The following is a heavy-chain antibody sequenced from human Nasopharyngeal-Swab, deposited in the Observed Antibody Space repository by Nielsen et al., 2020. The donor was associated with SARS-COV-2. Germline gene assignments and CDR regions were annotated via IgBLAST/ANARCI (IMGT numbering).Heavy chain of an antibody. J-gene: IGHJ4*02. CDR3: AIPTRSTPFGY. CDR2: ISPDGSDE. Sequence: GESLKISCAASGFTFSDYWMSWVRQAPGKGLEWVANISPDGSDEQYVDSVRGRLTISRDNAKNSLYLQMSSLRAEDTAVYYCAIPTRSTPFGYWGQGTLVTVSS. V-gene: IGHV3-7*03. D-gene: IGHD2-15*01. CDR1: GFTFSDYW.